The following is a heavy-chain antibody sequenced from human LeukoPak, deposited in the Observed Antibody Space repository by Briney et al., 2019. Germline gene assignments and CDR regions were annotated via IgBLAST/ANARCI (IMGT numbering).Heavy chain of an antibody. J-gene: IGHJ4*02. CDR1: GGSISSGDYY. CDR2: TYYSGST. D-gene: IGHD4-17*01. CDR3: ARLGGATVTTHNFDY. Sequence: SETLSLTCTVSGGSISSGDYYWSWIRQHPGKGLEWIGYTYYSGSTYYNPSLKSRVTISVDTSKNQFSLKLSSVTAADTAVYYCARLGGATVTTHNFDYCGQGTLVTVSS. V-gene: IGHV4-30-4*08.